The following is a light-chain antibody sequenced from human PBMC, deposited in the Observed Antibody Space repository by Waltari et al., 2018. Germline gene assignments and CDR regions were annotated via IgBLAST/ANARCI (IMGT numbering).Light chain of an antibody. Sequence: QSVLTQPPSASGTPGQRVTISCSGSSSNIGRNIVNWYQQLPGTAPKLPIYANTQRPAGVPGRFSGSKSGTSASLAISGLQSEDEADYYCEAWDASLNDLVLGGGTKLTVL. CDR3: EAWDASLNDLV. V-gene: IGLV1-44*01. J-gene: IGLJ2*01. CDR1: SSNIGRNI. CDR2: ANT.